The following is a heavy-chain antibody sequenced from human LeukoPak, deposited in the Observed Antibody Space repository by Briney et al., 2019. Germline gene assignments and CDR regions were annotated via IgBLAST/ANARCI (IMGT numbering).Heavy chain of an antibody. CDR2: TYYRSTWYN. J-gene: IGHJ5*02. V-gene: IGHV6-1*01. D-gene: IGHD2-2*01. Sequence: SQTLSLTCAISGDSVSGNSVTWNWIRQSPSRGLEWLGRTYYRSTWYNDYAVSVRGRITVNPDTSKNQFSLHLNSVTPEATAVYYCARRLTQYDCFDPWGQGILVTVSS. CDR1: GDSVSGNSVT. CDR3: ARRLTQYDCFDP.